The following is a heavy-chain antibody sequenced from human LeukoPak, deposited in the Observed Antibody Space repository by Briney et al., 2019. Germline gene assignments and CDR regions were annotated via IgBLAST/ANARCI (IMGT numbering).Heavy chain of an antibody. CDR2: IGTAGDP. CDR1: GFTFSSYD. D-gene: IGHD4-17*01. Sequence: GGSLRLSCAASGFTFSSYDMHWVRQATGKGLEWVSAIGTAGDPYYPGSVKGRFTISRENAKNSLYLQMNSLRAGDTAVYYCARTGLVNGAPVDWYFDLWGRGTLVTVSS. V-gene: IGHV3-13*05. CDR3: ARTGLVNGAPVDWYFDL. J-gene: IGHJ2*01.